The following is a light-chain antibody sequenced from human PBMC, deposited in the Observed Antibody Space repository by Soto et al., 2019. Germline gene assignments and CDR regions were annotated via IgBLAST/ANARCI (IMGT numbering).Light chain of an antibody. CDR3: EEFSSYPRR. CDR2: GAS. J-gene: IGKJ4*01. V-gene: IGKV3D-7*01. CDR1: QSVSSSY. Sequence: IVMTQSPATPSLSTGERATLSCRASQSVSSSYLSWYQQKPGQAPRLLIYGASTRATGIPARFSGSGSGTDLTLTISCLQSEGFAVYYCEEFSSYPRRFGGGTRVDI.